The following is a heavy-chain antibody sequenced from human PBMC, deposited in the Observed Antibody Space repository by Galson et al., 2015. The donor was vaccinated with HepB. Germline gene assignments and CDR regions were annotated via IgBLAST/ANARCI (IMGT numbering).Heavy chain of an antibody. CDR3: ARNSDTPGDYGDPFLGP. D-gene: IGHD4-17*01. V-gene: IGHV1-69*13. J-gene: IGHJ5*02. CDR1: GGTFSSYA. CDR2: IIPIFGTA. Sequence: SVKVSCKASGGTFSSYAISWVRQAPGRGLEWMGGIIPIFGTADYAQKFQGRVTITADESTSTAYMELSSLRSEDTAVYYCARNSDTPGDYGDPFLGPWGQGTLVTVSS.